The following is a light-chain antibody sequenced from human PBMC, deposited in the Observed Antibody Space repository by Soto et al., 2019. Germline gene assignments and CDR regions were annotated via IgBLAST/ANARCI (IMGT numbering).Light chain of an antibody. V-gene: IGLV1-36*01. CDR3: ATWDDSLNGHV. J-gene: IGLJ1*01. CDR2: YDD. Sequence: QSALTQPASVSGSPGQSITISCTGTSSDVGGYNYVSWYQQLPGKAPKLLVYYDDLLPSGVSGRFSGSKSGTSASLAISGLQFEDEADYYCATWDDSLNGHVFGTGTKVTVL. CDR1: SSDVGGYNY.